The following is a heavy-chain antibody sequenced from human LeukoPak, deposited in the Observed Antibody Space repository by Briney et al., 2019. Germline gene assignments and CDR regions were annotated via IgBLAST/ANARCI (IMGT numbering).Heavy chain of an antibody. CDR2: IYYRGST. CDR3: ARVFADEDYFDY. CDR1: GGSISSYY. D-gene: IGHD2-21*01. J-gene: IGHJ4*02. V-gene: IGHV4-59*01. Sequence: SESLSLTCTVSGGSISSYYWSWIRQPPGKGLEWIGYIYYRGSTNYNPSLKSRVTISVDTSKNQFSLKLSSVTAADTAVYYCARVFADEDYFDYWGQGTLVTVSS.